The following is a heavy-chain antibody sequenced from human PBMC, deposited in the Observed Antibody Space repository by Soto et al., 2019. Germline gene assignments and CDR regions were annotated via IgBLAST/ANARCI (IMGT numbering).Heavy chain of an antibody. J-gene: IGHJ4*02. CDR3: VRVRGGGSYHFDY. CDR1: GFTISDYY. Sequence: EVQLVESGGDLVQPGGSLRLSCAASGFTISDYYMDWVRQAPGKGLEWVGRTRNKARDYTTQYAASVNGRFTILRDDSKNSLYLQMKSLDTDDTAVYYCVRVRGGGSYHFDYWGQGPLVTVSS. D-gene: IGHD3-10*01. V-gene: IGHV3-72*01. CDR2: TRNKARDYTT.